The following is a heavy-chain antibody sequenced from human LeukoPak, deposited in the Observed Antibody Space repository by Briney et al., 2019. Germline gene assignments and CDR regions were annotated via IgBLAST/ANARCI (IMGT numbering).Heavy chain of an antibody. D-gene: IGHD1-26*01. CDR3: ARSRKVGATAQYYFDY. Sequence: SQTLSLTCTVSGGSISSGSYYWSWIRQPAGKGLGWIGRIYTSGSTNYNPSLKSRVTISVDTSKNQFSLKLSSVTAADTAVYYCARSRKVGATAQYYFDYWGQGTLVTVSS. CDR1: GGSISSGSYY. CDR2: IYTSGST. J-gene: IGHJ4*02. V-gene: IGHV4-61*02.